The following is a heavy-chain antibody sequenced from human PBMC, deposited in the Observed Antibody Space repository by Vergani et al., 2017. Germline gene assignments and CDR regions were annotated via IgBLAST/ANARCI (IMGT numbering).Heavy chain of an antibody. Sequence: EVHLVESGGGLVQPGGSLRLSCAASGFTFSSYSMNWVRQAPGKGLEWVSYISSSSRTIYYADSVKGRFTISRDNAKNSLYLQMNSLRAEDTAVYYCARDSYGDWXSDYWGQGTLVTVSS. V-gene: IGHV3-48*04. D-gene: IGHD4-17*01. CDR1: GFTFSSYS. J-gene: IGHJ4*02. CDR3: ARDSYGDWXSDY. CDR2: ISSSSRTI.